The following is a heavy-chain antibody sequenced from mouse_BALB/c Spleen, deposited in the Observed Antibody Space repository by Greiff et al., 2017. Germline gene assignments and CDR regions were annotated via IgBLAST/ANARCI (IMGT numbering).Heavy chain of an antibody. D-gene: IGHD2-4*01. V-gene: IGHV5-6-5*01. J-gene: IGHJ2*01. CDR1: GFTFSSYA. CDR3: ARGITTDY. CDR2: ISSGGST. Sequence: EVHLVESGGGLVKPGGSLKLSCAASGFTFSSYAMSWARQTPEKRLEWVASISSGGSTYYPDSVKGRFTISRDNARNILYLQMSSLRSEDTAMYYCARGITTDYWGQGTTLTVSS.